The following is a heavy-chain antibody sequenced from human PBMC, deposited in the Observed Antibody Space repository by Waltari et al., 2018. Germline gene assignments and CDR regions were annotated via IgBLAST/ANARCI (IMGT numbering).Heavy chain of an antibody. CDR1: GFTFSNFG. D-gene: IGHD2-2*02. V-gene: IGHV3-30*02. CDR3: AKDAFGNTYLDF. J-gene: IGHJ4*02. Sequence: QVNLVESGGGVVQPGGSLRLSCATSGFTFSNFGMHWVRQAPGKGLEWGALIWFEGMDKFYADSVRGRFTISRDNSARTLYLDMDSLRLDDTAMYYCAKDAFGNTYLDFWGQGTLVTVSS. CDR2: IWFEGMDK.